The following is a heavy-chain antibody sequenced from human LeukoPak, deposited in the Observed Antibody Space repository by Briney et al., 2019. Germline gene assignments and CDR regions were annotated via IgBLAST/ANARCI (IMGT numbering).Heavy chain of an antibody. V-gene: IGHV4-59*12. J-gene: IGHJ4*02. Sequence: SETLSLTCTVSGGSISSYYWSWIRQPPGKGLEWIGYIYYSGSTNYNPSLKSRVTISVETSKNEFSLKLSSVTAADTAVYYCARRPGKYYYGSGSSDYWGQGTLVTVSS. D-gene: IGHD3-10*01. CDR2: IYYSGST. CDR1: GGSISSYY. CDR3: ARRPGKYYYGSGSSDY.